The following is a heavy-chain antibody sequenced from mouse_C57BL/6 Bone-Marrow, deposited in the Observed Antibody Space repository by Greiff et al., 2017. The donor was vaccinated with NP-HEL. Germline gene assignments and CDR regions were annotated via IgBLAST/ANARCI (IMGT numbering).Heavy chain of an antibody. D-gene: IGHD1-1*01. Sequence: QVQLQQPGAELVMPGASVKLSCKASGYTFTSYWMHWVKQRPGQGLEWIGEIDPSDSYTNYNQKFKGKSTLTVDKSSSTAYMQLSILTSEDSAVYYCARDYYGSSYYAMDYWGQGTSVTVSS. CDR1: GYTFTSYW. V-gene: IGHV1-69*01. CDR3: ARDYYGSSYYAMDY. CDR2: IDPSDSYT. J-gene: IGHJ4*01.